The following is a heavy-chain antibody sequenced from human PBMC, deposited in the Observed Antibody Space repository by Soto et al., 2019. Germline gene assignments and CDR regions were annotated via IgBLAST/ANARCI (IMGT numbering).Heavy chain of an antibody. J-gene: IGHJ6*02. CDR1: GFTFSGSA. CDR3: TSRLRFLEWLVPYYGMDV. Sequence: GGSLRLSCAASGFTFSGSAMHWVRQASGKGLEWVGRIRSKANSYATAYAASVKGRFTISRDDSKNTAYLQMNSLKTEDTAVYYCTSRLRFLEWLVPYYGMDVWGQGTTVTVS. CDR2: IRSKANSYAT. V-gene: IGHV3-73*01. D-gene: IGHD3-3*01.